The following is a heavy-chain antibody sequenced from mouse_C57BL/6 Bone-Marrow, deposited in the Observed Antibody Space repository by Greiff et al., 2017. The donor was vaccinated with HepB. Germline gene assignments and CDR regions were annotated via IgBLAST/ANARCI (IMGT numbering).Heavy chain of an antibody. V-gene: IGHV1-53*01. Sequence: QVQLQQPGTELVKPGASVKLSCKASGYTFTSYWMHWVKQMPGQGLEWIGNINPSNGGTNYNEKFKSKATLTVDKSSSTAYMQLSSLTSEDSAVYYCARSFYYGSSSLYFDYWGQGTTLTVSS. J-gene: IGHJ2*01. CDR1: GYTFTSYW. D-gene: IGHD1-1*01. CDR3: ARSFYYGSSSLYFDY. CDR2: INPSNGGT.